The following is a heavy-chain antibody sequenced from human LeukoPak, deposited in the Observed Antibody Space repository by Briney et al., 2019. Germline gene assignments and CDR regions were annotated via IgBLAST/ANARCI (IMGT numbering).Heavy chain of an antibody. CDR1: GGSISSYY. CDR2: IYYSGST. D-gene: IGHD1-14*01. J-gene: IGHJ3*02. V-gene: IGHV4-59*08. CDR3: ARSKSRGHPGAFDI. Sequence: PSETLSLTCTVSGGSISSYYWRWIRQPPGKGLEWIGYIYYSGSTNYNPSLKSRVTISVDTSKNQFSLKLSSVTAADTAVYYCARSKSRGHPGAFDIWGQGIMVTASS.